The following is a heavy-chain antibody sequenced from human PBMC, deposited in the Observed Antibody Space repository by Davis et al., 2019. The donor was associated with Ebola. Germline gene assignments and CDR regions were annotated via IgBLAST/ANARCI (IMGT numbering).Heavy chain of an antibody. J-gene: IGHJ6*02. CDR1: GGSFSGYY. D-gene: IGHD5-12*01. CDR3: AREWGVGVVATNDYYYGMDV. Sequence: MPSETLSLTCTVYGGSFSGYYWSWIRQPPGKGLEWIGEINHSGSTNYNPSLKSRVTISVDTSKNQFSLKLSSVTAADTAVYYCAREWGVGVVATNDYYYGMDVWGQGTTVTVSS. CDR2: INHSGST. V-gene: IGHV4-34*01.